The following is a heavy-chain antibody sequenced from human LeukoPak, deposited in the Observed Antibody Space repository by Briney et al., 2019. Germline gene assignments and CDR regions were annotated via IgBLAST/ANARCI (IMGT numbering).Heavy chain of an antibody. CDR2: LTENVGAESVGKA. J-gene: IGHJ3*01. CDR1: GFTLTTNA. D-gene: IGHD2-21*02. CDR3: SSGLLGDGY. V-gene: IGHV3-23*01. Sequence: GESLTLYCLVSGFTLTTNAMNWVRQAPGKGLAWLSGLTENVGAESVGKAFYAESVRARFTISRDNSKNTLFLHLNTLRAEDTAIYYCSSGLLGDGYWGQGTMVTVSS.